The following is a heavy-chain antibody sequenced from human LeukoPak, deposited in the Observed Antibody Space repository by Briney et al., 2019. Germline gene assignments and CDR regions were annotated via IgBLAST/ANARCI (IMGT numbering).Heavy chain of an antibody. D-gene: IGHD6-6*01. CDR2: INHSGST. CDR1: GGSFSGYY. CDR3: ARDWGVSARPGYMDV. Sequence: SETLSLTCAVYGGSFSGYYWSWTRQPPGMGLQWIGEINHSGSTNYNPSLKSRVTISVDTSKNQFSLKLSSVTAADTAVYYCARDWGVSARPGYMDVWGKGTTVTVSS. J-gene: IGHJ6*03. V-gene: IGHV4-34*01.